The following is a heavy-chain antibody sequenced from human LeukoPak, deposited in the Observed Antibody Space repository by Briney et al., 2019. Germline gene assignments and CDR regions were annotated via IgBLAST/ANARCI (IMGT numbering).Heavy chain of an antibody. J-gene: IGHJ6*02. CDR2: IYYSGRT. D-gene: IGHD1-26*01. V-gene: IGHV4-39*01. Sequence: SETLSLTCTVSGDSINNICSSYYWGWIRQPPGKGLEWIGNIYYSGRTYYNPSLRSRITISVDTPRNQFSLSLKSVTAADTAVYYCAQTGKWGVDSFYGIGVWGQGTTVIVS. CDR3: AQTGKWGVDSFYGIGV. CDR1: GDSINNICSSYY.